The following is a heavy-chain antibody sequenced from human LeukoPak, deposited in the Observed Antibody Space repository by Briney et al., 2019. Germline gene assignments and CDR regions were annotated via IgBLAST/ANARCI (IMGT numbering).Heavy chain of an antibody. V-gene: IGHV3-23*01. J-gene: IGHJ4*02. CDR1: GLTLSNYG. D-gene: IGHD3-22*01. Sequence: PGGSLRLSCAVSGLTLSNYGMSWVRQAPGKGLEWVAGISGSGGSTYYADSVKGRFTISRDSSKNTLYLQMISLRAEDTAVYFCAKRGVVIRVILVGFHKEAYYFDSWGQGALVTVSS. CDR3: AKRGVVIRVILVGFHKEAYYFDS. CDR2: ISGSGGST.